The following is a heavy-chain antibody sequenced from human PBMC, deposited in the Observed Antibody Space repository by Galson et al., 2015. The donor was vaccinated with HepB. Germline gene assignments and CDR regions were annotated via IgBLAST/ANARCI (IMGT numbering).Heavy chain of an antibody. V-gene: IGHV3-30*18. CDR3: AKGTVTTISYTWLDP. Sequence: LRLSCAASGFTFRNYGTHWVRQAPGKGLEWVALISYDGSHKYYADSVKGRLTISRDNSKNTLFLQMNSLRAEDTAIYYCAKGTVTTISYTWLDPWGQGTLVTVSS. CDR1: GFTFRNYG. D-gene: IGHD4-11*01. CDR2: ISYDGSHK. J-gene: IGHJ5*02.